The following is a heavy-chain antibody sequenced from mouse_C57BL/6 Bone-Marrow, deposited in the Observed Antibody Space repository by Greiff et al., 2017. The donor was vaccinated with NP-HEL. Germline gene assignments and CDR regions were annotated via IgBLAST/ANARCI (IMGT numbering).Heavy chain of an antibody. CDR3: ARGTTVLDY. D-gene: IGHD1-1*01. J-gene: IGHJ2*01. Sequence: EVQLQQSGPELVKPGASVKISCTASGYTFTDYYMHWVKQSPGKSLEWIGDINPNNGGTRYNQKFKGKATWTVDKSSSTAYMELRSLTSEDSAVYYRARGTTVLDYWGQGTTLTVSS. CDR2: INPNNGGT. CDR1: GYTFTDYY. V-gene: IGHV1-26*01.